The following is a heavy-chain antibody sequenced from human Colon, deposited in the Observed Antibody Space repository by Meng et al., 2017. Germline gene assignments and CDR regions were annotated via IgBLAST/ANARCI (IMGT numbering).Heavy chain of an antibody. CDR1: GFTFSSYE. V-gene: IGHV3-48*03. CDR2: ISSSGSTI. J-gene: IGHJ4*02. D-gene: IGHD6-19*01. Sequence: LKISCAASGFTFSSYEMNWVRQAPGKGLEWVSYISSSGSTIYYADSVKGRFTISRDNAKNSLYLQMNSLRAEDTAVYYCARELSSGWYRNPFDYWGQGTLVTVSS. CDR3: ARELSSGWYRNPFDY.